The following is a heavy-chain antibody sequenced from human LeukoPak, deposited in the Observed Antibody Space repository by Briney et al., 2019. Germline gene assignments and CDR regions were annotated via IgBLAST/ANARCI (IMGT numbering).Heavy chain of an antibody. CDR1: GGSITSGYY. CDR3: ARGMRDNYGGYFA. J-gene: IGHJ5*02. D-gene: IGHD4-23*01. Sequence: PSETLSLTCTVSGGSITSGYYWTWVRQFPGKGLEWIAYFYYRGSTAYNPSLQSRVTISADTSKNQFSLKLSSVTAADTAVYYCARGMRDNYGGYFAWGQGVLVTVSS. V-gene: IGHV4-31*03. CDR2: FYYRGST.